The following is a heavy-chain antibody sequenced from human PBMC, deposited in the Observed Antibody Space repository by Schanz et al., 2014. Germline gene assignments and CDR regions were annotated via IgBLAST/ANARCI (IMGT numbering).Heavy chain of an antibody. CDR2: INTASGNT. J-gene: IGHJ6*03. CDR1: GYTFTNFF. D-gene: IGHD6-19*01. V-gene: IGHV1-8*02. CDR3: ARLGTGMAVAGSVIDSYYYYMDV. Sequence: QVHLVQSGAEVHKPGASLKISCKASGYTFTNFFLHWVRQAPGQGLEWMGWINTASGNTRYSEAFQGRVTMTRNTSISTAYMELSSLRSEDTAVYYCARLGTGMAVAGSVIDSYYYYMDVWGEGTTVTVSS.